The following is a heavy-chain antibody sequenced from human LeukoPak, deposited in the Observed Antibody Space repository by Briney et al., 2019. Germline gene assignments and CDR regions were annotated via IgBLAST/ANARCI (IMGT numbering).Heavy chain of an antibody. V-gene: IGHV4-30-2*01. D-gene: IGHD4-17*01. CDR2: IYHSGST. Sequence: SETLSLTCAVSGGSISSGGYSWSWIRQPPGKGLEWIGYIYHSGSTYYNPSLKSRVTISVDRSKNQFSLKLSSVTAADTAVYYCARNHGDLYYFDYWGQGTLVTVSS. CDR3: ARNHGDLYYFDY. CDR1: GGSISSGGYS. J-gene: IGHJ4*02.